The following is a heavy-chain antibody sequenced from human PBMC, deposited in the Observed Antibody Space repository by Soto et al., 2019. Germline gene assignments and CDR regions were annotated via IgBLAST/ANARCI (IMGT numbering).Heavy chain of an antibody. CDR3: ARGYGSGSYYYYYGMDV. CDR1: GGSISSGGYY. CDR2: IYYSGST. J-gene: IGHJ6*02. V-gene: IGHV4-31*03. D-gene: IGHD3-10*01. Sequence: SETLSLTCTVSGGSISSGGYYWSWIRQHPGKGLEWIGYIYYSGSTYYNPSLKSRVTISVDTSKNQFSLKLSSVTAADTAVYYCARGYGSGSYYYYYGMDVWGQGTAVTVSS.